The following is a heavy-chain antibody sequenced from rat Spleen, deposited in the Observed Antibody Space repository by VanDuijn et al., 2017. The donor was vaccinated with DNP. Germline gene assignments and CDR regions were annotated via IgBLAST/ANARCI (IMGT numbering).Heavy chain of an antibody. CDR3: GRDNWGFDY. CDR2: ISASGGSA. V-gene: IGHV5S13*01. D-gene: IGHD5-1*01. Sequence: EVQLVESGGGLVQPGRSLKLSCAASEFTFSKSDVAWVRQVPTKGLEWVASISASGGSAYYRDSLKGRFTISRDNAKNTLYLQMNSLRSEDTATYFCGRDNWGFDYWGQGVMVTVSS. J-gene: IGHJ2*01. CDR1: EFTFSKSD.